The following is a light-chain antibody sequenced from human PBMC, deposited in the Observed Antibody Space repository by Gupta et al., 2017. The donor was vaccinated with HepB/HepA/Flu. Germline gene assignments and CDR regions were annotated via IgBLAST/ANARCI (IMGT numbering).Light chain of an antibody. V-gene: IGKV3-11*01. CDR2: DAS. Sequence: EIVLTQSPATLSLSPGERATLSCRASQSVSSYLAWYQQKPGQAPRLLIYDASNRATGIPARFSGSGSGTDFTLTISSLEPEDFAVYYCQQRSNWPPFFGGGTXVEIK. J-gene: IGKJ4*01. CDR3: QQRSNWPPF. CDR1: QSVSSY.